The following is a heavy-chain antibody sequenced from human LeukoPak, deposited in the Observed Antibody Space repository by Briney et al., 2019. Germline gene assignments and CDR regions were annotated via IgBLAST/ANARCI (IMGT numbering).Heavy chain of an antibody. CDR3: AKGALGGRSPYNWFDP. Sequence: ASVKVSCKASGYTFTGYYMHWVRQAPGQGLEWMGWINPNSGGTNYVQKVQGWVTMTRDTSISTAYMELSRLRSDDTAVYYCAKGALGGRSPYNWFDPWGQGTLVTVSS. D-gene: IGHD3-16*01. J-gene: IGHJ5*02. CDR1: GYTFTGYY. CDR2: INPNSGGT. V-gene: IGHV1-2*04.